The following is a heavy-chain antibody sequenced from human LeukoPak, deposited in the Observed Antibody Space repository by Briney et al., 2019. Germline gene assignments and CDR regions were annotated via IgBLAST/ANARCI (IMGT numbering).Heavy chain of an antibody. V-gene: IGHV3-30*02. Sequence: GGSLRLSCAASGFTFSSYGMHWVRQAPGKGLEWVAFIRYDGSNKYYADSVKGRFTISRGNSKNTLYLQMNSLRAEDTAVYYCAKGIKRVVVAATEYYFDYWGQGTPVTVSS. CDR2: IRYDGSNK. CDR1: GFTFSSYG. J-gene: IGHJ4*02. CDR3: AKGIKRVVVAATEYYFDY. D-gene: IGHD2-15*01.